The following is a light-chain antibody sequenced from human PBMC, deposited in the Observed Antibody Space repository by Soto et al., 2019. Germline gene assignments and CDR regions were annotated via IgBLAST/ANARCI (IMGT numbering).Light chain of an antibody. CDR2: GAS. J-gene: IGKJ1*01. V-gene: IGKV3-15*01. CDR3: LQDHDDSWT. CDR1: QSVSSN. Sequence: EIVMTQSPATLSVSPGERATLSCRASQSVSSNLAWYQQKPGQAPRLLIYGASTRATGIPARFRGSRSGTEFTLTVSSLQPADFATYYCLQDHDDSWTFGQGTKVDIK.